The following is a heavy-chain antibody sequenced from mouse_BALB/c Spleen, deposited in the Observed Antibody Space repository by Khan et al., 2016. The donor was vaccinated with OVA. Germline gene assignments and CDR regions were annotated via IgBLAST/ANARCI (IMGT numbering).Heavy chain of an antibody. J-gene: IGHJ3*01. D-gene: IGHD1-1*01. CDR3: ARHGSSSWFAY. Sequence: EVQLQESGPELMKPGASVKISCKASGYSFTSYYIHWVKQSHGKSLEWIGYIDPFNDDTNYNQKFKGKATLTVDKSSSTAYMHLSSLTSEDSVVYYCARHGSSSWFAYWGQGTLVTVSA. CDR2: IDPFNDDT. V-gene: IGHV1S135*01. CDR1: GYSFTSYY.